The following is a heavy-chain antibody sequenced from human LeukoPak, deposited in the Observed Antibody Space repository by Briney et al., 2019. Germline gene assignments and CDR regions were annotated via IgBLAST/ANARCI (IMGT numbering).Heavy chain of an antibody. CDR3: ARGGYYHAFDV. CDR2: IDSDGTST. V-gene: IGHV3-74*01. Sequence: GGSLRLSCAAFGFALSPYWMPGVGQGPGKGLVWVARIDSDGTSTIYADSVKGRLTISRDNAQNTLYLQMDSLRADDTAVYYCARGGYYHAFDVWGQGTMVTVS. CDR1: GFALSPYW. D-gene: IGHD3-22*01. J-gene: IGHJ3*01.